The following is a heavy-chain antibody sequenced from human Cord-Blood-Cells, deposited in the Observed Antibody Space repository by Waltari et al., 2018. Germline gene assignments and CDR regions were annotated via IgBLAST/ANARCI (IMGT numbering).Heavy chain of an antibody. CDR2: NNPNSGGT. Sequence: QVQLVQSGAEVKKPGASVKVSCKASGYTFTGYYMHWVPQAPGQGLEWMGWNNPNSGGTNYGQKFQGRVTMTMDTSISTADVELSRLRSDDTAVYYCARDRGGYDIDYWGQGTLVTVSS. J-gene: IGHJ4*02. CDR3: ARDRGGYDIDY. D-gene: IGHD5-12*01. V-gene: IGHV1-2*02. CDR1: GYTFTGYY.